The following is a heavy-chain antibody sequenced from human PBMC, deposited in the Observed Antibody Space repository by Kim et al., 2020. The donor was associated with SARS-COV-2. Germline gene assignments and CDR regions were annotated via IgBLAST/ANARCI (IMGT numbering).Heavy chain of an antibody. V-gene: IGHV3-33*03. Sequence: YADSVKGRFTISRDNSKNTLYLQMNSLRAEDTAVYYCARGSYLRLEEFDYYGGGALVAISS. CDR3: ARGSYLRLEEFDY. J-gene: IGHJ4*02. D-gene: IGHD3-16*01.